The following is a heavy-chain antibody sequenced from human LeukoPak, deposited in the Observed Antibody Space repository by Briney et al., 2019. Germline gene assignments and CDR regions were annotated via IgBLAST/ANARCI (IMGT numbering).Heavy chain of an antibody. CDR1: GFSLSNYW. V-gene: IGHV3-74*01. J-gene: IGHJ4*02. Sequence: GGSLRLSCAASGFSLSNYWMHWVRHAPGEGLVWVTRMNIDGRHTHYADSVQGRFTISRDNAKNTHYLEMNSLRAEDTAMYFCAEGPHYFDCWGQGTLVTVSS. CDR2: MNIDGRHT. CDR3: AEGPHYFDC.